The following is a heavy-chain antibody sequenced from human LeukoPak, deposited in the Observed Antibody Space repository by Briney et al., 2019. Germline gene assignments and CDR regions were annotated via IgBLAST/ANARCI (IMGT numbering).Heavy chain of an antibody. J-gene: IGHJ4*02. V-gene: IGHV1-2*02. Sequence: ASVKVSCKTSGYPFSDYYMHWVRQAPGQGLEWMGWINPHSGASNYAQKFQGRVTMTRDTSISTAFMELSRLTSGDTAMYFCVRSVPLRSIKSRIDHWGQGTLVTVSS. CDR2: INPHSGAS. CDR1: GYPFSDYY. CDR3: VRSVPLRSIKSRIDH.